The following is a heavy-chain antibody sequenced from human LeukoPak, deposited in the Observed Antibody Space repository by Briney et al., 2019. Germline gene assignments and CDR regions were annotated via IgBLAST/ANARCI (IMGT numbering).Heavy chain of an antibody. D-gene: IGHD3-22*01. J-gene: IGHJ4*02. CDR3: ARGHYYDSSGSY. V-gene: IGHV3-30*02. CDR1: GFTFSSYG. CDR2: IRYDGSNK. Sequence: GGSLRLSCAASGFTFSSYGMHWVRQAPGKGLEWVAFIRYDGSNKYYADSVKGRFTISRDNSKNTLYLQMNSLRAEDTAVYYCARGHYYDSSGSYWGQGTLVTVSS.